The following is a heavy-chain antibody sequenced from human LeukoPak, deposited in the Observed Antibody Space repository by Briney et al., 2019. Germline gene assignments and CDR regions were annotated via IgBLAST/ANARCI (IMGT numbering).Heavy chain of an antibody. D-gene: IGHD5-12*01. CDR1: GFTFSSYA. CDR2: ISGSGGST. CDR3: AKDGGYSGYDSSWFDP. V-gene: IGHV3-23*01. Sequence: PGGSLRLSCAASGFTFSSYAMSWVRQAPGKGLEWVSAISGSGGSTYYADSVKGRFTISRDNSKNTLYLQMNSLRAEDTAVYYCAKDGGYSGYDSSWFDPWGQETLVTVSS. J-gene: IGHJ5*02.